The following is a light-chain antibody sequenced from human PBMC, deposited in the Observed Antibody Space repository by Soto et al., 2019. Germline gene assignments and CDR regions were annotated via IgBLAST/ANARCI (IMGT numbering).Light chain of an antibody. Sequence: DIVMTQSPDSLAVSLGEGATINCKSSQSVLYNYNNKNYLAWYQHKPGQPPRLFIYWASTRGSGVPDRFSGSGSGTDFTLTISNVEAEDVAIYYCQQYHSAPITFGQGTRLEIK. V-gene: IGKV4-1*01. CDR1: QSVLYNYNNKNY. J-gene: IGKJ5*01. CDR3: QQYHSAPIT. CDR2: WAS.